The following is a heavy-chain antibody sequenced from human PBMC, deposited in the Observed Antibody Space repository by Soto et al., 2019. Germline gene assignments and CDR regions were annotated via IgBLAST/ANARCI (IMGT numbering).Heavy chain of an antibody. J-gene: IGHJ6*02. Sequence: GESLKISCHGSGYSFASYWIGWVGQMPGKDLEWMGIIYPGDSDTRYSPSLQGQVTISADKSLRTAYLQWTSLKASDTALYYCARTRSFTLGFYYDGMDVWGQGTTVTVSS. CDR2: IYPGDSDT. CDR1: GYSFASYW. V-gene: IGHV5-51*01. CDR3: ARTRSFTLGFYYDGMDV. D-gene: IGHD6-6*01.